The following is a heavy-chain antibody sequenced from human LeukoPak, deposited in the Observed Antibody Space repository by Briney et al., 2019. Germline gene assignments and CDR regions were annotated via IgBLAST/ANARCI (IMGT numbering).Heavy chain of an antibody. J-gene: IGHJ5*02. CDR3: ASLDTAKQPLANH. V-gene: IGHV3-7*03. Sequence: GGSLRLSSVASGLTVSNHWMSWVRQAPGKGLEWVANIKQERGQEYYVDSVKGRFTISKDSAKNSLYLQMNSLRVEDTAMYYCASLDTAKQPLANHWGQGTLVTVSS. D-gene: IGHD5-18*01. CDR1: GLTVSNHW. CDR2: IKQERGQE.